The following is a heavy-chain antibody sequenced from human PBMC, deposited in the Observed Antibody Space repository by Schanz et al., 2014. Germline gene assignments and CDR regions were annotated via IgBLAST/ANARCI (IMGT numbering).Heavy chain of an antibody. Sequence: EVQLVESGGGLVKPGGSLRLSCATSGLTFTSAWMSWVRQIPGKGLEWVSAISASGGTTYYADSVKGRFTISRDNSKTPLYLKMKSLRAEDTAVFYCPADLWFGAVWGVWWGQGTLVTVSS. J-gene: IGHJ4*02. CDR2: ISASGGTT. D-gene: IGHD3-10*01. CDR3: PADLWFGAVWGVW. CDR1: GLTFTSAW. V-gene: IGHV3-23*04.